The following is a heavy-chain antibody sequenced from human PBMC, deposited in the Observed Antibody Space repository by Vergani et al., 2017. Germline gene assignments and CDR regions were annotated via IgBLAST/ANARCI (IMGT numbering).Heavy chain of an antibody. Sequence: QVTLKESGPVLVKPTETLTLTCTVSGFSLSNSRMGVSWIRPPPGKALEWLAHIFSNDEKSYSTSLKSRLTISKDTSKSQVVLTMTNMDPVDTATYYCARMESIAAPSYYYYYMDVWGKGTTVTVSS. V-gene: IGHV2-26*01. CDR1: GFSLSNSRMG. CDR3: ARMESIAAPSYYYYYMDV. D-gene: IGHD6-6*01. J-gene: IGHJ6*03. CDR2: IFSNDEK.